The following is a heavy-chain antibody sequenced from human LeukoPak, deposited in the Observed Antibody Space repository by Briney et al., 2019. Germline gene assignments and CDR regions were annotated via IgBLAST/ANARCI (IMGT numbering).Heavy chain of an antibody. J-gene: IGHJ4*02. D-gene: IGHD4-17*01. CDR2: ISGSGGST. V-gene: IGHV3-23*01. CDR3: ARAPMTTVTTGYYFDY. CDR1: GFTFSSYA. Sequence: WGSLRLSCAASGFTFSSYAMSWVRQDPGKGLEWVSAISGSGGSTYYADSVKGRFTISRDNAKNSLYLQMNSLRAEDTAVYYCARAPMTTVTTGYYFDYWGQGTLVTVSS.